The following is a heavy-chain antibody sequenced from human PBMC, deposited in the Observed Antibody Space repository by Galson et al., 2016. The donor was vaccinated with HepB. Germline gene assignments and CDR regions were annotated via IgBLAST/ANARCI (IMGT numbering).Heavy chain of an antibody. V-gene: IGHV3-7*01. CDR1: GFPFSSYA. CDR2: IKQDGIEK. D-gene: IGHD2-15*01. Sequence: SLRLSCAASGFPFSSYAMSWVRQAPGKGLEWVANIKQDGIEKYHVDSVKGRFTISRDNAKNSLYLQMNSLRAEDTAVYYCARDSGFCSGGSCYGDAFDIWGQGTMVTVSS. J-gene: IGHJ3*02. CDR3: ARDSGFCSGGSCYGDAFDI.